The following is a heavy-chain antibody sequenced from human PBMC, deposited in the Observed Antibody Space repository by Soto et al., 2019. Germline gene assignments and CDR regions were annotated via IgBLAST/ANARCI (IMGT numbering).Heavy chain of an antibody. Sequence: EVQLVESGGGLVQPGGSLRLSCAASGFTISSYWMHWVRQVPGKGLVWVSRINGDGSSTSYADSVKGRFIISRDNAKNTLYLQMNSLRAEDTAVYYCTRDPPYGDAAFDFWGRGTLVTVSS. J-gene: IGHJ4*02. CDR2: INGDGSST. V-gene: IGHV3-74*01. CDR1: GFTISSYW. D-gene: IGHD4-17*01. CDR3: TRDPPYGDAAFDF.